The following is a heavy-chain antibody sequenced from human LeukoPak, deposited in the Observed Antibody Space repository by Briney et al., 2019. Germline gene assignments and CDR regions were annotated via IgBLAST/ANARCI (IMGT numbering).Heavy chain of an antibody. CDR2: ISWNSGSI. Sequence: YPGRSLRLSCAASGFTFDDYAMHWVRQAPGKGLEWVSGISWNSGSIGYADSVKGRFTISRDNAKNSLYLQMNSLRAEDTALYYCAKDKMATIFLFDYWGQGTLVTVSS. J-gene: IGHJ4*02. V-gene: IGHV3-9*01. D-gene: IGHD5-24*01. CDR1: GFTFDDYA. CDR3: AKDKMATIFLFDY.